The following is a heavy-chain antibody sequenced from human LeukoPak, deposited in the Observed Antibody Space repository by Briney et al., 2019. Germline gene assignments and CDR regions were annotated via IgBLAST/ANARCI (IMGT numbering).Heavy chain of an antibody. CDR2: ISGSGGST. Sequence: PGGSLRLSCAASGFTFSSYAMSWVRQAPGKGLEWVSAISGSGGSTYYADSVKGRFTISRDNSKNTLYLQMNSLRAEDTALYYCAREGGIVGAEENDYWGQGTLVTVSS. D-gene: IGHD1-26*01. V-gene: IGHV3-23*01. J-gene: IGHJ4*02. CDR3: AREGGIVGAEENDY. CDR1: GFTFSSYA.